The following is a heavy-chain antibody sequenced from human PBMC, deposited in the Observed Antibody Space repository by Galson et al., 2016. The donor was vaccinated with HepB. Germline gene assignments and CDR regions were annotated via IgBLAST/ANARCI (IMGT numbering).Heavy chain of an antibody. CDR1: GGNFNRDA. Sequence: SVKVSCKASGGNFNRDAISWVRQAPGQGLEWMGGILPIFGTVNYAQKFQGRVTITADNSTNTAYMDMSSLRPEDTAVYFCARFRITLLRGVVVPRYYYYAIDVWGQGTSVTVSS. V-gene: IGHV1-69*06. J-gene: IGHJ6*02. CDR2: ILPIFGTV. D-gene: IGHD3-10*01. CDR3: ARFRITLLRGVVVPRYYYYAIDV.